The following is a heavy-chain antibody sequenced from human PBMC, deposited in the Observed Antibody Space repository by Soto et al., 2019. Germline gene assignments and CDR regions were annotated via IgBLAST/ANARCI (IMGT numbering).Heavy chain of an antibody. CDR3: ARDRVTMVRGVSQGFDP. J-gene: IGHJ5*02. Sequence: QVQLVQSGAKVKRPGSSGKVSFKASGGTFSSYAISWVRRAPGQGLEWMGGIIPIFGTANDAQKFQGRVTITANESTRTAYMELSSLRSEDTAVYYCARDRVTMVRGVSQGFDPWGQGTLVTVSS. CDR1: GGTFSSYA. D-gene: IGHD3-10*01. CDR2: IIPIFGTA. V-gene: IGHV1-69*01.